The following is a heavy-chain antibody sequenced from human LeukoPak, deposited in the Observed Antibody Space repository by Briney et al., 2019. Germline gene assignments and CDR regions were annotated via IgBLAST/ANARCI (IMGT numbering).Heavy chain of an antibody. V-gene: IGHV4-34*01. CDR1: GGSISSYY. CDR2: INHSGST. Sequence: PSETLSLTCTVSGGSISSYYWSWIRQPPGKGLEWIGEINHSGSTNYNPSLKSRVTISVDTSKNQFSLKLSSVTAADTAVYYCARGYRGYSSGWYVGNYYMDVWGKGTTVTVSS. D-gene: IGHD6-19*01. J-gene: IGHJ6*03. CDR3: ARGYRGYSSGWYVGNYYMDV.